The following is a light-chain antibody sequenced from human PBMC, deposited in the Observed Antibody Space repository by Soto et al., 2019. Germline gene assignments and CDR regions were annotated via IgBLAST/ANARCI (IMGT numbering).Light chain of an antibody. CDR1: QSISNS. J-gene: IGKJ2*01. CDR2: DAS. CDR3: PQSYSINSFA. Sequence: DIQMTQSPSSLSASVGDKVTITCRASQSISNSLHWYQQKPGKAPNLLIYDASNLQSGVPSRFSGSGSGTEFTLTISSLRPEDFATYYCPQSYSINSFAFGQGTKLEIK. V-gene: IGKV1-39*01.